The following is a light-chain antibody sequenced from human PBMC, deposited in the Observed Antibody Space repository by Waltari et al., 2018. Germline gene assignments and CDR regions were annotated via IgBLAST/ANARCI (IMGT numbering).Light chain of an antibody. CDR3: QHRSDWPWT. J-gene: IGKJ1*01. Sequence: EIVLTQSPATLSLSPGERAPLSCRASQSISSHLAWYQQKPGQAPRLLVFDSSNWATGIPARFSGAGSGTDVTLSITTLEPEDFAVYYCQHRSDWPWTFGQGTKVEFK. CDR2: DSS. V-gene: IGKV3-11*01. CDR1: QSISSH.